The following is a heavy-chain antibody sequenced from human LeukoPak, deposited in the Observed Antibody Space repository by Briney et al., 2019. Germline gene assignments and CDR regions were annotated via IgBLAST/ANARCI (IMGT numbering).Heavy chain of an antibody. D-gene: IGHD2-21*01. CDR2: ISTVSTTT. Sequence: PGGSLRLSCVASEFTFSHYEMNWVRQAPGKGLEWISYISTVSTTTLYADSVKGRFTISRDNAKNSLYLQMNSLRAEDTAVYYRARGYYPSYGYWGQGAQVTVSS. J-gene: IGHJ4*02. V-gene: IGHV3-48*03. CDR3: ARGYYPSYGY. CDR1: EFTFSHYE.